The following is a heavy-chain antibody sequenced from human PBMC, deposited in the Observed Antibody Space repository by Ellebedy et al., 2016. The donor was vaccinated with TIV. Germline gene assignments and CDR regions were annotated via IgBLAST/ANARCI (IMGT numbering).Heavy chain of an antibody. J-gene: IGHJ6*02. CDR1: AFTFSTFS. D-gene: IGHD3-22*01. V-gene: IGHV3-23*01. CDR3: AKGVYDSSLSGLDV. Sequence: GESLKISXAASAFTFSTFSMSWVRQAPGKGLEWVSAITGIGTSTYYADSVKGRFTISRDNSKNTLYLQMNSLRAEDTAVYYCAKGVYDSSLSGLDVWGQGTTVTVSS. CDR2: ITGIGTST.